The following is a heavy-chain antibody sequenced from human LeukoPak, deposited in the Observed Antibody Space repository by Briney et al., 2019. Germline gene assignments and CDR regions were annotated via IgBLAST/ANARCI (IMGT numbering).Heavy chain of an antibody. CDR2: IYYSGST. CDR1: GGSISSYY. V-gene: IGHV4-59*01. D-gene: IGHD5-24*01. J-gene: IGHJ3*02. Sequence: PSETLSLTCTVSGGSISSYYWSRIRQPPGKGLEWIGYIYYSGSTNYNPSLKSRVTISVDTSKNQFSLKLSSVTAADTAVYYCARNRPSDGFPHAFDIWGQGTMVTVSS. CDR3: ARNRPSDGFPHAFDI.